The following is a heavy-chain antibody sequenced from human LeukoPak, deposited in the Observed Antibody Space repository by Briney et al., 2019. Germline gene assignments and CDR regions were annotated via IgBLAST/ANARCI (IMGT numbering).Heavy chain of an antibody. CDR2: INWNGGST. V-gene: IGHV3-20*01. D-gene: IGHD2-15*01. CDR3: ARGWLLLRRFDY. Sequence: GGSLRLSCAASGFTFDDYGMSWVRQAPGKGLEWVSGINWNGGSTGYADSVKGRFTISRDNAKNSLSLQMNSLRAEDTALYHCARGWLLLRRFDYWGQGTLVTVSS. CDR1: GFTFDDYG. J-gene: IGHJ4*02.